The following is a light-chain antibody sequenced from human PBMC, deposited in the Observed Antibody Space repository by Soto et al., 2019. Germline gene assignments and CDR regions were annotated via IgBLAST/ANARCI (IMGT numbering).Light chain of an antibody. CDR1: QSISSL. J-gene: IGKJ2*01. CDR2: GAS. Sequence: EIVMTQSPATLAVSPGERATLSCRASQSISSLLTWYQQKPGQPPRLLIYGASTRATGIPARFSDSGSGTEFTLTISSLQSEDFAVYYCQQYSGWPYTFGQGTKLEIK. V-gene: IGKV3-15*01. CDR3: QQYSGWPYT.